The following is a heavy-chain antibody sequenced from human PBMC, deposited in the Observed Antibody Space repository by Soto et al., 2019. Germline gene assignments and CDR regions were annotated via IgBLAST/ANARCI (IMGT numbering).Heavy chain of an antibody. CDR1: GYTFTGYY. CDR2: INPNSGGT. J-gene: IGHJ4*02. CDR3: ARDSSLGITGTTKFDY. D-gene: IGHD1-7*01. Sequence: ASVKVSCKASGYTFTGYYMHWVRQAPGQGLEWMGWINPNSGGTNYAQKFQGWVTMTRDTSISTAYMELSRLRSDDTAVYYCARDSSLGITGTTKFDYWGQGTLVTVSS. V-gene: IGHV1-2*04.